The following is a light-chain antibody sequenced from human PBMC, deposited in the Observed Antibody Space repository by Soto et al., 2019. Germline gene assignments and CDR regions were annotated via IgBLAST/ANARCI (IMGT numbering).Light chain of an antibody. V-gene: IGKV3-20*01. CDR1: QSVSSTY. Sequence: EIVLTQSPGTLSLSPGERVTLFCRASQSVSSTYLVWYQQKLGQAPRLLIYGTSSRATGIPDRFSGSGSGTDFTLTISRLEPEDFAVYYCHHYGNSPPFTFGQGTKLEMK. CDR3: HHYGNSPPFT. CDR2: GTS. J-gene: IGKJ2*01.